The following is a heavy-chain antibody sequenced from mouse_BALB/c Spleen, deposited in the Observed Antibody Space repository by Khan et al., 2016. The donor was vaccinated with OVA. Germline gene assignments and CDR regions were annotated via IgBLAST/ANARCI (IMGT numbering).Heavy chain of an antibody. D-gene: IGHD1-1*01. CDR1: GISITSGNYR. V-gene: IGHV3-5*02. J-gene: IGHJ1*01. CDR3: AGDYGSLYWFFDV. Sequence: EVQLQESGPGLVKPSQTVSLTCTVTGISITSGNYRWSWIRQFPGNKLEWIGNIYYSGTVTYNPSLTSRTTITRDTSKNQFFLEMNSLTAEDTATYYGAGDYGSLYWFFDVWGAGTTVTVSS. CDR2: IYYSGTV.